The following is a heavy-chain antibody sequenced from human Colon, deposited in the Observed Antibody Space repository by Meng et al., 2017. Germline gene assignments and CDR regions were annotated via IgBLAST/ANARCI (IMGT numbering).Heavy chain of an antibody. D-gene: IGHD4-17*01. J-gene: IGHJ5*02. CDR2: IDHFGVS. CDR3: ATGLRHGVWFDP. Sequence: QGQLHQGGAGRVKPSETLSLPCAVSGGSFSGFYWGWIRRPPGKGREWIGDIDHFGVSNDNSSLKGRLTMSVDTSKKQISLTLTSVTAADTAVYYCATGLRHGVWFDPWGPRTLVTVSS. CDR1: GGSFSGFY. V-gene: IGHV4-34*01.